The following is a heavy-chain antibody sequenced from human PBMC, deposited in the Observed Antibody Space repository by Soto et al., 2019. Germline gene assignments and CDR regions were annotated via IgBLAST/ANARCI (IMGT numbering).Heavy chain of an antibody. Sequence: GGSLRLSCAASVFTFSSYAMSWVRQAPGKGLEWVSAISGSGGSTYYADSVKGRLTISRDNSKNTLYLQMNSLRAEDTAVYYCAKSRSTVTQGYNRFDLWGQRTLVTVSS. D-gene: IGHD4-17*01. V-gene: IGHV3-23*01. CDR2: ISGSGGST. CDR1: VFTFSSYA. J-gene: IGHJ5*02. CDR3: AKSRSTVTQGYNRFDL.